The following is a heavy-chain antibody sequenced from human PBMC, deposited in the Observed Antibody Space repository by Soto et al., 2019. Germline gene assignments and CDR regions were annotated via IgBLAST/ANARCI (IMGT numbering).Heavy chain of an antibody. CDR2: IVVGSGNT. V-gene: IGHV1-58*01. Sequence: SVTVSCKASGFTFTSSAVQWVRQARGQRLEWIGWIVVGSGNTNYAQKFQERVTITRDMSTSTAYMELSSLRSEDTAVYYCAADRGRITIFGVVTNYYGMDVWGQGTTVTVSS. CDR3: AADRGRITIFGVVTNYYGMDV. D-gene: IGHD3-3*01. J-gene: IGHJ6*02. CDR1: GFTFTSSA.